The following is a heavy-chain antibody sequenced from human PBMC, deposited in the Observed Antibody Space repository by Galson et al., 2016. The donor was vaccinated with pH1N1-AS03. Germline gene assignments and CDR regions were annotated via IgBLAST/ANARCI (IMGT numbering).Heavy chain of an antibody. CDR3: ARRFSERLVNDYHEVFDI. CDR1: GYYITTGHY. J-gene: IGHJ3*02. Sequence: ETLSLTCSVSGYYITTGHYWGWIRQPPGRGLEWIGSIYPAVTTDYNPSLKSRVVMSVDTAKNQFSLNLNSVTAADTALYYCARRFSERLVNDYHEVFDIWGQGTMVAVSS. CDR2: IYPAVTT. V-gene: IGHV4-38-2*01. D-gene: IGHD3-16*01.